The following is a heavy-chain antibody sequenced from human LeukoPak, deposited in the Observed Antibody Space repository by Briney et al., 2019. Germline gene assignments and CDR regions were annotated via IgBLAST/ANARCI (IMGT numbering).Heavy chain of an antibody. D-gene: IGHD4-17*01. CDR3: SDGAYGMDV. Sequence: KTSETLSLTCAVYGGSFSGYYWSWIRQPPGKGMEWIGEINHSGSTNYNPSLKSRVTISVDTSKNQFSLKLGSVTAADTAVYYCSDGAYGMDVWGQGTTVTVSS. V-gene: IGHV4-34*01. J-gene: IGHJ6*02. CDR2: INHSGST. CDR1: GGSFSGYY.